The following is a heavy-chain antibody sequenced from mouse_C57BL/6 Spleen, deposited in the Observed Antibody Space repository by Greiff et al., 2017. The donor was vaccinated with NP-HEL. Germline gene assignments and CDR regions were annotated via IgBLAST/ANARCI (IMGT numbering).Heavy chain of an antibody. Sequence: QVQLQQSGAELVKPGASVKISCKASGYAFSSYWMNWVKQRPGKGLEWIGQIYPGDGDTNYNGKFKGKATLTADKSSSTACMQLSSLTSEDSAVYFCARDGGSMVTANYFDYWGQGTTLTVSS. V-gene: IGHV1-80*01. D-gene: IGHD2-2*01. CDR2: IYPGDGDT. CDR3: ARDGGSMVTANYFDY. J-gene: IGHJ2*01. CDR1: GYAFSSYW.